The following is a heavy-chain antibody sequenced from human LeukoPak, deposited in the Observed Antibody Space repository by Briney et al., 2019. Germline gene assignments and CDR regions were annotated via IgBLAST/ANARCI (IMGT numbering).Heavy chain of an antibody. Sequence: GGSLRLSCAASGFTFSSYAMSWVRQAPGKGLEWVSAISGSSGSTYYADSVKGRFTISRDNSKNTLYLQMNSLRAEDTAVYYCAKDGGAYSSSRPDWFDPWGQGTLVTVSS. CDR3: AKDGGAYSSSRPDWFDP. J-gene: IGHJ5*02. V-gene: IGHV3-23*01. D-gene: IGHD6-6*01. CDR2: ISGSSGST. CDR1: GFTFSSYA.